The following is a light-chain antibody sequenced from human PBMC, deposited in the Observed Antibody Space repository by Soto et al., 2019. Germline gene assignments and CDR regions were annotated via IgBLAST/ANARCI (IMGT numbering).Light chain of an antibody. Sequence: QSALTQPASVSGSPGQSITISCTGTSSDVGGYRYVSWYQQHPGKAPKVMIYDVSNRPSGVSNRFSGSKSGNTASLTISGLQAEDEADYYCSSYTSSFTLALGGGTELTVL. V-gene: IGLV2-14*01. CDR1: SSDVGGYRY. CDR2: DVS. CDR3: SSYTSSFTLA. J-gene: IGLJ2*01.